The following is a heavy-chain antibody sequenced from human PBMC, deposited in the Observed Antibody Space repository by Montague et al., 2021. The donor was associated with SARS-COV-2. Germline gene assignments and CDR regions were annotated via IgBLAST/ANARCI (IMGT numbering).Heavy chain of an antibody. CDR3: ARGALTGGNYEFWRGYYTSPLDY. D-gene: IGHD3-3*01. CDR1: GASVASGNFY. V-gene: IGHV4-61*01. CDR2: MYYTGHT. Sequence: SETLSLTCTVSGASVASGNFYWSWIRQPPGKGLEWIGYMYYTGHTNYNPSLESRVTMPVDPSKNQFSLKLRSVTAADTAVYFCARGALTGGNYEFWRGYYTSPLDYWSQGTLVTVSS. J-gene: IGHJ4*02.